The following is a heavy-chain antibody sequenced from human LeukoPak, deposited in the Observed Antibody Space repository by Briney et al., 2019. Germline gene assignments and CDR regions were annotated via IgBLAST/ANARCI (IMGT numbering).Heavy chain of an antibody. CDR1: GSSLSSYY. V-gene: IGHV4-59*01. CDR2: IYDSGST. J-gene: IGHJ5*02. CDR3: AEDGIRDFGNWFDP. Sequence: SETLSLTCAVSGSSLSSYYLSWIRQPPGKGLEWIGYIYDSGSTNYNSSLKSRVTISVDTSKNQFSLKLSSVTAADTAVFFQAEDGIRDFGNWFDPWGQGTLVTVSS. D-gene: IGHD3-9*01.